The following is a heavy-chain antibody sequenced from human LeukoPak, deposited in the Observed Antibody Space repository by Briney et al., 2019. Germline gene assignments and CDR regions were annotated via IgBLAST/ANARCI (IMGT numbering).Heavy chain of an antibody. CDR2: IKQDGSEK. V-gene: IGHV3-7*01. CDR1: GFTFSSYW. Sequence: GGSLRLSCAACGFTFSSYWMSWVRQAPGKGLEWVANIKQDGSEKYYVDSVKGRFTISRDNAKNSLYLQMNSLRAEDTAVYYCARVYYDFWSGSDNWFDPWGQGTLVTVSS. J-gene: IGHJ5*02. D-gene: IGHD3-3*01. CDR3: ARVYYDFWSGSDNWFDP.